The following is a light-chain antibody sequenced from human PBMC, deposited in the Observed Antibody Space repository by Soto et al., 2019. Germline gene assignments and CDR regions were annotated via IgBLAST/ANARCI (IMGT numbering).Light chain of an antibody. J-gene: IGKJ4*01. Sequence: EKVMTQSPATLSVSPGERATRSCRASQNVKTRLAWYQQKPGQAPRLLIYDAFTRATGIPARFSGSASGTDFTLPISSLQSEDFAVYYCQQYDEWPLTFGGGTKVE. CDR1: QNVKTR. V-gene: IGKV3-15*01. CDR2: DAF. CDR3: QQYDEWPLT.